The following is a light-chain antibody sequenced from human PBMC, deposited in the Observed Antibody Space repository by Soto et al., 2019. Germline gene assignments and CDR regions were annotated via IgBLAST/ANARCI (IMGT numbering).Light chain of an antibody. Sequence: QSVLTQPASVSGSPGQSISVSCTGSSGDVGSYKYVSWYQQHPGKAPKLIIYEVNKRPSGVSDRFSGSKSGNTASLTISGLQAEDEADYYCSSYTITSTLVIFGGGTKPPS. CDR3: SSYTITSTLVI. CDR2: EVN. CDR1: SGDVGSYKY. J-gene: IGLJ2*01. V-gene: IGLV2-14*01.